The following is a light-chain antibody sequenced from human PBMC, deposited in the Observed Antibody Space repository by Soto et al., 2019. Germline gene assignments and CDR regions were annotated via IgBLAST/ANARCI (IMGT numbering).Light chain of an antibody. Sequence: DIQMTQSPSTLSASVGDRVTITCRASQSVSSWLAWYHQKPGKVPKLMIYKESTLQSGVPSRFSGSGSGTEFTLTISSLQPDDFAAYYCQQYKSNPLTFGGGTKVEIK. CDR1: QSVSSW. CDR3: QQYKSNPLT. J-gene: IGKJ4*01. CDR2: KES. V-gene: IGKV1-5*03.